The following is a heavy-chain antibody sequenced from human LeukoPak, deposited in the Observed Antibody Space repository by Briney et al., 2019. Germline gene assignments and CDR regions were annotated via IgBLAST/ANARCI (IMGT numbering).Heavy chain of an antibody. J-gene: IGHJ4*02. CDR2: INQSGST. CDR1: GGTFCGLY. CDR3: ARDKRDPHYFDY. V-gene: IGHV4-34*01. Sequence: PSETLSLKSSGYGGTFCGLYWIRTRQPPGKGLEWIGEINQSGSTNYNPSLKSRVTIAVDASKTYFSLKLNSVTAADTAVYYCARDKRDPHYFDYWGQGTLVTVSS.